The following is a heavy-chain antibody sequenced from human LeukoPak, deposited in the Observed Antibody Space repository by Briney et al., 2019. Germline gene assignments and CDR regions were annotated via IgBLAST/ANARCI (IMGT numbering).Heavy chain of an antibody. CDR3: ARHGLEGCSGGRCYTSFHYYGMDV. Sequence: GESLKISCKGYGYIFRNYWIGRVRKMPGKGLEWMGIIFPGGSDPKYSPSFQGQVTISADKSLSTAYLQWTSLRASDTAIYYCARHGLEGCSGGRCYTSFHYYGMDVWGQGTTVTDSS. J-gene: IGHJ6*02. D-gene: IGHD2-15*01. V-gene: IGHV5-51*01. CDR1: GYIFRNYW. CDR2: IFPGGSDP.